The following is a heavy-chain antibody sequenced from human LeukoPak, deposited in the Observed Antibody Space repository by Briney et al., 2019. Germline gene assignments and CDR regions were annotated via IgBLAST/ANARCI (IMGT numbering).Heavy chain of an antibody. Sequence: GGSLRLSCAASGFTFSSYWMSWVRQAPGKGLEWMANIKQDGSEKYYVASVKGRFTISRDNSKNTLFLQMNSLRADDTAVYYCAKHPGDFTGIVNYYYMDVWGKGTTVTVSS. D-gene: IGHD1-26*01. CDR3: AKHPGDFTGIVNYYYMDV. CDR1: GFTFSSYW. J-gene: IGHJ6*03. CDR2: IKQDGSEK. V-gene: IGHV3-7*01.